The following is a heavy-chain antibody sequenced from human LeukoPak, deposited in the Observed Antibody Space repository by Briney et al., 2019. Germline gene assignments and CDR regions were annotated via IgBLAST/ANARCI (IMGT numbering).Heavy chain of an antibody. CDR1: GYTFTSYG. V-gene: IGHV1-18*01. CDR2: ISAYNGNT. J-gene: IGHJ5*02. D-gene: IGHD2-2*01. Sequence: GASVKVSCKASGYTFTSYGISWVRQAPGQGLEWMGWISAYNGNTNYAQKLQGRVTMTTDTSTSTAYMELRSLKSDDTAVYYCARDPANIVVIAHDHMSNWFDPWGQGTLVTVSS. CDR3: ARDPANIVVIAHDHMSNWFDP.